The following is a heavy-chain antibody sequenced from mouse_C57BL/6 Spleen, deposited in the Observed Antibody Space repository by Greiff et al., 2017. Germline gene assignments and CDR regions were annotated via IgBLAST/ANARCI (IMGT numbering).Heavy chain of an antibody. CDR1: GFSLTSYA. D-gene: IGHD2-4*01. CDR3: ARNFYYDYDAGTGYAMDY. CDR2: IWTGGGT. J-gene: IGHJ4*01. V-gene: IGHV2-9-1*01. Sequence: QVQLQQSGPGLVAPSQSLSITCTVSGFSLTSYAISWVRQPPGKGLEWLGVIWTGGGTNYNSALKSRLSISKDNSKSQVFLKMNSLQTDDTARYXCARNFYYDYDAGTGYAMDYWGQGTAVTVSS.